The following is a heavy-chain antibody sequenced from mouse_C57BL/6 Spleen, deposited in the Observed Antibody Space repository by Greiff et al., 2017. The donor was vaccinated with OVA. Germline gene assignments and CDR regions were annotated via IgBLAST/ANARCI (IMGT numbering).Heavy chain of an antibody. D-gene: IGHD2-5*01. V-gene: IGHV1-72*01. J-gene: IGHJ3*01. CDR3: ARESIALAYYSNSFAY. CDR1: GYTFTSYW. Sequence: QVQLQQPGAELVKPGASVKLSCKASGYTFTSYWMHWVKQRPGRGLEWIGRIDPNSGGTKYNEKFKSKATLTLDKPSSTAYMQLSSLTSEDSAVYYCARESIALAYYSNSFAYWGQGTLVTVSA. CDR2: IDPNSGGT.